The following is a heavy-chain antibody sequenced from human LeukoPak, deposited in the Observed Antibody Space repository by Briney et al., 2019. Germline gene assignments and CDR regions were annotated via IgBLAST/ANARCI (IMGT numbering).Heavy chain of an antibody. CDR3: AKDIWGDYDILTGSLGMDV. J-gene: IGHJ6*02. CDR2: ISWDGGST. D-gene: IGHD3-9*01. V-gene: IGHV3-43*01. Sequence: PGGSLRLSCAVSGFTFSIYSMNWVRQAPGKGLEWVSLISWDGGSTYYADSVKGRFTISRDNSKNSLYLQMNSLRTEDTALYYCAKDIWGDYDILTGSLGMDVWGQGTTVTVSS. CDR1: GFTFSIYS.